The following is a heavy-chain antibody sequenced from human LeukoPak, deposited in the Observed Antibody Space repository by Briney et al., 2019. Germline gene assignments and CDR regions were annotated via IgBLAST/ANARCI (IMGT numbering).Heavy chain of an antibody. CDR1: GGSISSYY. Sequence: SETLSLTCTVSGGSISSYYWNWIRQPPGKGLEWIGYMSYSGSTNYNPSLKSRVTISVDTSKNQFSLKLSSVTAADTAVYYCARGSAMITFGGVIPEYFKHWGQGTLVTVSS. CDR3: ARGSAMITFGGVIPEYFKH. J-gene: IGHJ1*01. D-gene: IGHD3-16*02. CDR2: MSYSGST. V-gene: IGHV4-59*01.